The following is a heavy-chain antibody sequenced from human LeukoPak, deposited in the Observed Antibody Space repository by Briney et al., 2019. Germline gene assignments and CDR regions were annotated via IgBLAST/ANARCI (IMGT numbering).Heavy chain of an antibody. CDR3: ARGADSSGYYSIFYFDY. D-gene: IGHD3-22*01. CDR1: GGSISSXX. Sequence: SGTLSLTCTVSGGSISSXXXXXXXXPXXXXXEXXXXXXXSGSTNYTPSPKSRVTISVGTSKNQSPCMLISVPGADTAVYYCARGADSSGYYSIFYFDYWGQGTLVTVSS. V-gene: IGHV4-59*01. CDR2: XXXSGST. J-gene: IGHJ4*02.